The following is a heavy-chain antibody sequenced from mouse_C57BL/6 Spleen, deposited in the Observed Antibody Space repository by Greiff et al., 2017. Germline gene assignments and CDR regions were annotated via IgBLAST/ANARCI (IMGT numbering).Heavy chain of an antibody. D-gene: IGHD2-4*01. CDR3: ARAPLYDYEEYYAMDY. CDR1: GYTFTSYW. J-gene: IGHJ4*01. V-gene: IGHV1-64*01. CDR2: IHPNSGST. Sequence: QVQLQQPGAELVKPGASVKLSCKASGYTFTSYWMHWVKQRPGQGLEWIGMIHPNSGSTNYNEKFKSKATLTVDKSSSTAYMQRSSLTSEDSAVYYCARAPLYDYEEYYAMDYWGQGTSVTVSS.